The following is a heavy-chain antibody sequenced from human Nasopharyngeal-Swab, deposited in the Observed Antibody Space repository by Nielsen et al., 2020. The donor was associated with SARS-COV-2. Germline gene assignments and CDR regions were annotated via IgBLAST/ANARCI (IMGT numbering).Heavy chain of an antibody. D-gene: IGHD3-9*01. CDR3: ARDRYDILTGYYPPPYYGMDV. CDR1: GGAFSSYA. J-gene: IGHJ6*02. CDR2: IIPIFGTA. V-gene: IGHV1-69*13. Sequence: SVKVSCKASGGAFSSYAISWVRQAPGQGLEWMGGIIPIFGTANYAQKFQGRVTITADESTSTAYMELSSLRSEDTAVYYCARDRYDILTGYYPPPYYGMDVWGQGTTVTVSS.